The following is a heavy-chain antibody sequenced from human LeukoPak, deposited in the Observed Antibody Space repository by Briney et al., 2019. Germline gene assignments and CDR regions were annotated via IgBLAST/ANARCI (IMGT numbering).Heavy chain of an antibody. CDR2: ISGSGGST. CDR1: GFTFSSYA. J-gene: IGHJ4*02. V-gene: IGHV3-23*01. D-gene: IGHD3-10*01. CDR3: AKDRGVYYGSGIGYYFDY. Sequence: GGSLRLSCAASGFTFSSYAMSWVRQAPGKGLEWVSAISGSGGSTYYADSVKGRFTISRDNSKNTLYLQMNSLRAEDTAVYYCAKDRGVYYGSGIGYYFDYWGQGTLVTVSS.